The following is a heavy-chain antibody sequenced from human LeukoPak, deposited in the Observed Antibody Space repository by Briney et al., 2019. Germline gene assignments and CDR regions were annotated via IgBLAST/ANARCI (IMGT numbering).Heavy chain of an antibody. CDR3: ARRPGGNFVDY. J-gene: IGHJ4*02. CDR1: GFTFSSYS. Sequence: QPGGSLRLSCAASGFTFSSYSMNWVRQAPGKGLEWVSYISSSSSTIYYADSVKGRFTISRDNAKNSLYLQMNSLRAEDTAIYYCARRPGGNFVDYWGQGTLVTVSS. D-gene: IGHD4-23*01. V-gene: IGHV3-48*04. CDR2: ISSSSSTI.